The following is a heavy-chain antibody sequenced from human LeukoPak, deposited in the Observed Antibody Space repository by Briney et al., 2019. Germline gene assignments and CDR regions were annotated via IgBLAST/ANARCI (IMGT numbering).Heavy chain of an antibody. CDR1: GGAISSYY. CDR3: AAYDFWSGYPN. D-gene: IGHD3-3*01. Sequence: SETLSLTCTVSGGAISSYYWSWIRKPPGKGLEWIGYIYYSGSTNYNPSLKSRVTISVDTSKNQFSLKLSSVTAADTAVYYCAAYDFWSGYPNWGQGTLVTVSS. J-gene: IGHJ4*02. V-gene: IGHV4-59*08. CDR2: IYYSGST.